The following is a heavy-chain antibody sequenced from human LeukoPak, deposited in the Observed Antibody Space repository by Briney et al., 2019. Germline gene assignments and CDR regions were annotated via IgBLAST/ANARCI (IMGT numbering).Heavy chain of an antibody. D-gene: IGHD3-16*02. CDR3: VRVVPCMDV. V-gene: IGHV3-48*03. CDR2: ISSSGSTI. CDR1: GFTFSSYE. J-gene: IGHJ6*02. Sequence: GGSLRLSCAASGFTFSSYEMNWVRQAPGKGLEWVSYISSSGSTIYYADSVKGRFTISRDNAKNSLYLQMNSLRAEDTAAYYCVRVVPCMDVWGQGTTVTVSS.